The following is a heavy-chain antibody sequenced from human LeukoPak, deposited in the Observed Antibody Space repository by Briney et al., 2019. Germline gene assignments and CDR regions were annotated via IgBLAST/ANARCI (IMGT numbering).Heavy chain of an antibody. Sequence: PSETLSLTCTVSGGSINSYYWNWIRQPPGKGLEWIGYVYYSGSTNYNPSLKSRVTISLDTSKNQCSLKLTSVTAADTAVYYCARTVDGKRGFDYWGQGTLVTVSS. CDR3: ARTVDGKRGFDY. D-gene: IGHD3-10*01. J-gene: IGHJ4*02. CDR1: GGSINSYY. CDR2: VYYSGST. V-gene: IGHV4-59*08.